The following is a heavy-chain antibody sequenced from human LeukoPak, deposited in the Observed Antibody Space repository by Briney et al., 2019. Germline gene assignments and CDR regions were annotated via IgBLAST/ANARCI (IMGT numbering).Heavy chain of an antibody. CDR2: INPNSGDT. CDR1: GYTFTGYI. V-gene: IGHV1-2*02. D-gene: IGHD2-15*01. Sequence: ASVKVSCKASGYTFTGYIMHWVRQAPGQGLEWMGWINPNSGDTKYTQKFQGRVTLTRDTSISTAYMELNRLRSDDTAVYYCARGVAYCSGGSCYYYYYYMDVWGKGTTVTVSS. CDR3: ARGVAYCSGGSCYYYYYYMDV. J-gene: IGHJ6*03.